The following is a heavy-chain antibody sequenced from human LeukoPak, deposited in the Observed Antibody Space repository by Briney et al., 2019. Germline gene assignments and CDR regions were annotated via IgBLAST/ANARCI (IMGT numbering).Heavy chain of an antibody. D-gene: IGHD6-6*01. V-gene: IGHV4-59*01. CDR1: GGSISSYY. Sequence: SGTLSLTCTVSGGSISSYYWSWIRQPPGKGLEWIGYIYYSGSTNYNPSLKSRVTISVDTSKNQFSLKLSSVTAADTAVYYCARVTYSSSSVGPRLYYFDYWGQGTLVTASS. J-gene: IGHJ4*02. CDR3: ARVTYSSSSVGPRLYYFDY. CDR2: IYYSGST.